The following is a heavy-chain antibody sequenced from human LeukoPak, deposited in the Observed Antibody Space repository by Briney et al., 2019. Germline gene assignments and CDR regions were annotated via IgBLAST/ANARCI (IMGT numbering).Heavy chain of an antibody. CDR3: ARGVGGTTPLYYHYYMDV. J-gene: IGHJ6*03. D-gene: IGHD4-11*01. CDR1: GGSFSGYY. V-gene: IGHV4-34*01. CDR2: INHSGST. Sequence: SETLSLTCAVYGGSFSGYYWSWIRQPPGKGLEWIGEINHSGSTNYNPSLKSRVTISVDTSKNQFSLKLSSVTAADTAVYYCARGVGGTTPLYYHYYMDVWGKGTTVTVSS.